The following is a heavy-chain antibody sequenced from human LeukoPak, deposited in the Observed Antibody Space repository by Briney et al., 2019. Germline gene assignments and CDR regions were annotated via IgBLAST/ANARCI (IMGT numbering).Heavy chain of an antibody. J-gene: IGHJ2*01. D-gene: IGHD1-26*01. CDR1: GFTFSSYS. CDR3: ARDQSGSYYPDL. CDR2: ISSSSSYI. V-gene: IGHV3-21*01. Sequence: GGSLRLSCAASGFTFSSYSMNWVRQAPGKGLEWVSSISSSSSYIYYADSVKGRFTISRDNAKNSLYLQMNSLRAEDTAVYYCARDQSGSYYPDLWGRGTLVTVSS.